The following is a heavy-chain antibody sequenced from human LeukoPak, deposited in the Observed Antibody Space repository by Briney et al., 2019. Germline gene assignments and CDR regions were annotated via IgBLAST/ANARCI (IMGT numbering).Heavy chain of an antibody. CDR2: IYYSGST. CDR3: ARAAAGITNFDY. V-gene: IGHV4-59*01. CDR1: GGSISSYY. J-gene: IGHJ4*02. D-gene: IGHD6-13*01. Sequence: SETLSLTFTVSGGSISSYYWSWIRQPPGKGLEWIGYIYYSGSTNYNPSLKSRVTISVDTSKNQFSLKLSSVTAADTAVYYCARAAAGITNFDYWGQGTLVTVSS.